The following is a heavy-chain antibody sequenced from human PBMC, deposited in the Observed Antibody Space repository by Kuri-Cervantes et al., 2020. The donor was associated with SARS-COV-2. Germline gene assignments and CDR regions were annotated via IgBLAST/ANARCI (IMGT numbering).Heavy chain of an antibody. J-gene: IGHJ6*03. CDR2: TVVASGTT. CDR3: AAASGHLVPYDFYVDV. Sequence: SVKVSCKASGFTFTNSAIQWVRQARGQRLEWIGWTVVASGTTNYAQSFQERVTITRDMSTSTVYMGLSSLRSEDTAVYYCAAASGHLVPYDFYVDVWGKGTAVTVS. V-gene: IGHV1-58*02. D-gene: IGHD6-6*01. CDR1: GFTFTNSA.